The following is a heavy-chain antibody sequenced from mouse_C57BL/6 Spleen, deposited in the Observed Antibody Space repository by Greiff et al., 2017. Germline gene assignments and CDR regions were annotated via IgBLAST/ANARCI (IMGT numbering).Heavy chain of an antibody. V-gene: IGHV1-7*01. CDR3: ASMITNRGYFAI. Sequence: VQLLQSGADLANPGPSVKLSCKASGYTFSSYWMHWVQQRPGQGLEWIGYINPSSGYTKYHQTFKDKATLTVDKSSSTAYMQLSSLTFEDSAVYYWASMITNRGYFAIGGTGTPATGSS. J-gene: IGHJ1*03. CDR1: GYTFSSYW. CDR2: INPSSGYT. D-gene: IGHD2-4*01.